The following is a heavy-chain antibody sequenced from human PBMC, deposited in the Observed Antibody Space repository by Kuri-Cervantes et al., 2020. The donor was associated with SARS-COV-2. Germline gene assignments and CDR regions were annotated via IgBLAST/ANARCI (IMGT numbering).Heavy chain of an antibody. V-gene: IGHV3-23*01. CDR2: ISGSGGST. CDR1: GFTFSSYG. J-gene: IGHJ4*02. CDR3: AKLEVVVITGLHFDY. D-gene: IGHD3-22*01. Sequence: GESLKISCAASGFTFSSYGMHWVRQAPGKGLEWVSAISGSGGSTYYADSVKGRFTISRDNSKNTLYLQMNSLRAEDTAVYYCAKLEVVVITGLHFDYWGQGTLVTVSS.